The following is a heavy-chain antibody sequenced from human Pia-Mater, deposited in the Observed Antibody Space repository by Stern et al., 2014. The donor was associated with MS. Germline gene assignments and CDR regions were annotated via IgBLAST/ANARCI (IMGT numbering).Heavy chain of an antibody. CDR2: VTANSGNT. CDR3: ARVAADTFDF. D-gene: IGHD6-19*01. CDR1: DYTFASYG. V-gene: IGHV1-18*01. J-gene: IGHJ4*02. Sequence: VQLVESGAEVKKPGASVKVSCKAPDYTFASYGITWVRQAPGQGLEWLGWVTANSGNTYYAQSLQGRVTMTTDTSTTTAYLELRNLRSDDTAVYYCARVAADTFDFWGQGTQGIVSS.